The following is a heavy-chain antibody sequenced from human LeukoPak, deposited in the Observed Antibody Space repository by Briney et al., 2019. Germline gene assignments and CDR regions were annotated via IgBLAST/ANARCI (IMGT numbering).Heavy chain of an antibody. J-gene: IGHJ4*02. CDR3: VRVNGYLDR. V-gene: IGHV3-7*01. CDR2: INHDGSEK. CDR1: GFTFSSYY. D-gene: IGHD2-8*01. Sequence: GGSLRLSCAASGFTFSSYYMSWVRQAPGKGLEWVANINHDGSEKNYVGSVKGRFTVSRDNAKKSLYLQVDSLRAEDTAAYYCVRVNGYLDRWGQGTLVTVSS.